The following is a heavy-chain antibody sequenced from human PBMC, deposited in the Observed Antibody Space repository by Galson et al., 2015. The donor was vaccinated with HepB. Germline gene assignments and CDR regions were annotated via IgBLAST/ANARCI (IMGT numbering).Heavy chain of an antibody. Sequence: PALVKPTQTLTLTCTFSGFSLSTSGMCVSWIRQPPGKALEWLALIDWDDDKYYSTSLKTRLTISKDTSKNQVVLTMTNKDPVDTATYYCAREIVGATLTYFDYWGQGTLVTVSS. CDR3: AREIVGATLTYFDY. V-gene: IGHV2-70*01. J-gene: IGHJ4*02. D-gene: IGHD1-26*01. CDR2: IDWDDDK. CDR1: GFSLSTSGMC.